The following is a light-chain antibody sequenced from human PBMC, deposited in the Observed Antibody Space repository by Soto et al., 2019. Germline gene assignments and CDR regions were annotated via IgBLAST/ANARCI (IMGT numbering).Light chain of an antibody. V-gene: IGKV3-15*01. Sequence: EIVMTQSPATLSVSPGERATLSCRASQSISSNLAWYQQKPGQAPRLLIYGASTRATGIPARFSGSGSGTGFTLTISSLQSEDFAVYYCQQYHNWPRTFGQGTKVE. J-gene: IGKJ1*01. CDR2: GAS. CDR1: QSISSN. CDR3: QQYHNWPRT.